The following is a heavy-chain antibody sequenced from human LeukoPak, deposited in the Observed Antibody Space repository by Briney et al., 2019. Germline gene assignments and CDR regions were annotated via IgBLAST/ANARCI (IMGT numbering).Heavy chain of an antibody. D-gene: IGHD1-26*01. V-gene: IGHV3-23*01. CDR2: RI. Sequence: GGSLRLSCAASGFTFSSYAMSWVRQAPGKGLEWVSARIYYGASVKGRFTISRDNSKNTLNLQMNSLRAEDTAVYYRATSKYSGSYWGQGTLVTVSS. J-gene: IGHJ4*02. CDR1: GFTFSSYA. CDR3: ATSKYSGSY.